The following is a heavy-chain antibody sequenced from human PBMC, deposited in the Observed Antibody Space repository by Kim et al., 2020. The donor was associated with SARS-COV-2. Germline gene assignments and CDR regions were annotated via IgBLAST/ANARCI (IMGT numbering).Heavy chain of an antibody. V-gene: IGHV4-4*07. Sequence: SETLSLTCTVSGGSISSYYWSWIRQPAGKGLEWIGRIYTSGSTNYNPSLKSRVTMSVDTSKNQFSLKLSSVTAADTAVYYCARAGGSSWYTGGRNYGYYYGMDVWGQGTTVTVSS. J-gene: IGHJ6*02. D-gene: IGHD6-13*01. CDR1: GGSISSYY. CDR2: IYTSGST. CDR3: ARAGGSSWYTGGRNYGYYYGMDV.